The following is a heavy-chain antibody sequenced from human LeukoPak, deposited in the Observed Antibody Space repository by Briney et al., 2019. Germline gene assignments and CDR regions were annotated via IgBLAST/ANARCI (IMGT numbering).Heavy chain of an antibody. CDR3: ARVGGFDSSGYYYSNDY. Sequence: ASVTVSCKASGYTFTSYGISWVRQAPGQGLEWMGWISAYNGDTNYAQKLQGRVTMTTDTSTSTAYMELRSLRSDDTAVYYCARVGGFDSSGYYYSNDYWGQGTLVTVSS. CDR2: ISAYNGDT. D-gene: IGHD3-22*01. J-gene: IGHJ4*02. V-gene: IGHV1-18*01. CDR1: GYTFTSYG.